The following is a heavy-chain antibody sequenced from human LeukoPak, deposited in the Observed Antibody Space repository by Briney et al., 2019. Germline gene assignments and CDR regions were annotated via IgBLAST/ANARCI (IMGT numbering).Heavy chain of an antibody. CDR3: AKEDLYGSVKWFDP. D-gene: IGHD3-10*01. V-gene: IGHV3-23*01. CDR2: ISGSGGGT. CDR1: GFTVSSNY. J-gene: IGHJ5*02. Sequence: GGSLRLSCAASGFTVSSNYMSWVRQAPGKGLEWVSDISGSGGGTYYADSVKGRFTISRDNSKNTLYLQMNSLRAEATAVYYCAKEDLYGSVKWFDPWGQGTLVTVSS.